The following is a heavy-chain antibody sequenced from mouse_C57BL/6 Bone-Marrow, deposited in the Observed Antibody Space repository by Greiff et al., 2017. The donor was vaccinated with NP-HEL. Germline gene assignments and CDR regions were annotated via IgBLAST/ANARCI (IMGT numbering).Heavy chain of an antibody. D-gene: IGHD6-1*01. CDR2: IDPSDSCT. Sequence: VKLQQPGAELVKPGASVKLSCKASGYTFTSYWMQWVKQRPGQGLEWIGDIDPSDSCTNYNQKFKGKATLTADTSSSTAYMQLSSLTSEDSAVYYCARYCALFDYWGKGTTLTVSS. CDR3: ARYCALFDY. J-gene: IGHJ2*01. CDR1: GYTFTSYW. V-gene: IGHV1-50*01.